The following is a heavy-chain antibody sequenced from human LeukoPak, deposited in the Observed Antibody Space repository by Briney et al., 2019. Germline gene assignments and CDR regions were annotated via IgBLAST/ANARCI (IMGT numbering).Heavy chain of an antibody. J-gene: IGHJ6*02. V-gene: IGHV1-2*02. CDR2: INPNSAGT. D-gene: IGHD3-10*01. CDR1: GYTFTGYY. CDR3: ARDAPKGLWFGKDGMDV. Sequence: ASVKVSCKASGYTFTGYYMHWVRQAPGQGLEWMGWINPNSAGTNYAQKFQGRVTMTRDTSISTAYMELNSLRPDDTAVYYCARDAPKGLWFGKDGMDVWGQGTTVTVSS.